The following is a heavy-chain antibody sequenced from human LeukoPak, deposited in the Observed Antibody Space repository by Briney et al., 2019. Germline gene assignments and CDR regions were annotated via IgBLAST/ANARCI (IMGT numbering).Heavy chain of an antibody. CDR2: ISADNGNT. V-gene: IGHV1-18*04. CDR1: GYTLSNHA. CDR3: ARGRLRYNWFDP. Sequence: ASVKVSCKGSGYTLSNHAFSWVRQAPGQGLEWMGWISADNGNTNHAQKFQGRVSLTTDTSTSTAYMELRSLRSEDTAVYYCARGRLRYNWFDPWGQGTLVTVSS. J-gene: IGHJ5*02.